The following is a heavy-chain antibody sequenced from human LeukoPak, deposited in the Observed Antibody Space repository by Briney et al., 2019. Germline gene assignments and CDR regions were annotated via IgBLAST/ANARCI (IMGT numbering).Heavy chain of an antibody. J-gene: IGHJ4*02. CDR1: GFTFSSYA. Sequence: GRSLRLSCAASGFTFSSYAMHWVRQAPGKGLEWVAVISYDGSNKYYADSVKGRLTISRDNSKNTLYLQMNSLRAEDTAVYYCARDSGGTTPFDYWGQGTLVTVSS. V-gene: IGHV3-30-3*01. CDR2: ISYDGSNK. CDR3: ARDSGGTTPFDY. D-gene: IGHD1-7*01.